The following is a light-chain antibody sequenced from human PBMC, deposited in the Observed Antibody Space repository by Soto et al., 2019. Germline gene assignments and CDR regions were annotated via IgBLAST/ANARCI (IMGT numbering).Light chain of an antibody. J-gene: IGKJ1*01. V-gene: IGKV1-5*01. CDR3: QQYISFPKT. CDR1: QSVSSW. Sequence: DIQMTQSPPTLPAFVGDTVTITCRASQSVSSWLAWYQQKPGTAPNLLIYDASSLASGVPSRFSGSGSGTKSTLTIRSLQPDDFATYYCQQYISFPKTFGQGTKVEMK. CDR2: DAS.